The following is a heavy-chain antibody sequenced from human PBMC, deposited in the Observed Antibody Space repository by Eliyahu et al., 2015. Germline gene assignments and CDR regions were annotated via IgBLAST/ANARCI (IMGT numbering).Heavy chain of an antibody. CDR2: ISGSGGST. D-gene: IGHD6-19*01. CDR3: AKDRGSSGWSVPGVYFQH. V-gene: IGHV3-23*04. CDR1: GXXFXXYA. Sequence: EVQLVESGGGLVQPGGSLRLSCAASGXXFXXYAMXWXRQAPGKGLEWVSXISGSGGSTYYADSVKGRFTISRDNSKNTLYLQMNSLRAEDTAVYYCAKDRGSSGWSVPGVYFQHWGQGTLVTVSS. J-gene: IGHJ1*01.